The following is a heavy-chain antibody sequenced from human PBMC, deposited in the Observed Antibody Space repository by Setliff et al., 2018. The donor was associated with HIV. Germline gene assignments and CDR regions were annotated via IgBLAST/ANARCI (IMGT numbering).Heavy chain of an antibody. CDR1: GFSFNYYD. Sequence: GGSLRLSCSTSGFSFNYYDMHWVRQAPGKGLGYVSAISTSGTTTYYADSVKGRFTISRDNDKNSVHLQMTSLRAEDTAVYYCASSGSGSYVNWFGPWGQGTLVTVSS. J-gene: IGHJ5*02. V-gene: IGHV3-64*04. CDR2: ISTSGTTT. CDR3: ASSGSGSYVNWFGP. D-gene: IGHD3-10*01.